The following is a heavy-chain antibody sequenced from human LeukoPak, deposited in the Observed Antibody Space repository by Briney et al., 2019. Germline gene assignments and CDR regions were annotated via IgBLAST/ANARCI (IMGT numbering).Heavy chain of an antibody. Sequence: SETLSLTCTVSGGSISSYYWSWIRQPPGKGLEWIGYIYYSGSTNYNPSLKSRVTISVDTSKNQFSLKLSSVTAADTAVYYCARGVAYYYDSGPRAFDIWGQGTMVTVSS. J-gene: IGHJ3*02. CDR2: IYYSGST. V-gene: IGHV4-59*01. CDR3: ARGVAYYYDSGPRAFDI. CDR1: GGSISSYY. D-gene: IGHD3-22*01.